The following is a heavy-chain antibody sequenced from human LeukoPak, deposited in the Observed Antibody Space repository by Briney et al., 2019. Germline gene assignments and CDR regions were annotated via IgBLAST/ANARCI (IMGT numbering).Heavy chain of an antibody. Sequence: GESLKISCKGSGYSFTNYWIGWVRQMPGKGLEWMGIIYPGDSDTRYSPSFQGQVTISADKSINTAYRQWSSLKASDTAMYYCARSPLGYCSGNSCSYFEYWGQGTLVTVSS. CDR1: GYSFTNYW. D-gene: IGHD2-15*01. CDR3: ARSPLGYCSGNSCSYFEY. CDR2: IYPGDSDT. V-gene: IGHV5-51*01. J-gene: IGHJ4*02.